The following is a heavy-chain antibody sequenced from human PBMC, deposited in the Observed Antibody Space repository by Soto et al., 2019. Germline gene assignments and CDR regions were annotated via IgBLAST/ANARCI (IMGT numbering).Heavy chain of an antibody. D-gene: IGHD1-26*01. CDR2: ISGGAGST. CDR3: ANSEGSGTYFVPFDY. V-gene: IGHV3-23*01. CDR1: GFTFSSYA. J-gene: IGHJ4*02. Sequence: EVQLLESGGGLVQPGGSLRLSCAASGFTFSSYAMSWVRQAPGKGLEWVSGISGGAGSTYYADSVKGRFTISRDNSKNPLYLQMNSLRAEDTAVYYCANSEGSGTYFVPFDYWGQGTLVTVSS.